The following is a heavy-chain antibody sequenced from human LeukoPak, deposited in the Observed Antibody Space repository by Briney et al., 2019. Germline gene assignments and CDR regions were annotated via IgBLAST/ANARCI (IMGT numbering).Heavy chain of an antibody. CDR1: GFTFTTYW. J-gene: IGHJ4*02. V-gene: IGHV3-7*03. Sequence: GGSLRLSCAASGFTFTTYWMTWVRQAPGKGLEWVANINQDGSEKYFVDSVKGRFTISRDNAKNSLYLQMNSLRAEDTAVYYCAKARNDCSGGICYSRSFDFWGQGTLVTVSS. CDR2: INQDGSEK. D-gene: IGHD2-15*01. CDR3: AKARNDCSGGICYSRSFDF.